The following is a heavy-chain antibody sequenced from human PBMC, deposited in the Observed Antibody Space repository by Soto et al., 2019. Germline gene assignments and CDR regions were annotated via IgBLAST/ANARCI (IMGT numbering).Heavy chain of an antibody. V-gene: IGHV1-69*13. D-gene: IGHD3-22*01. CDR2: IIPVFQTA. CDR1: GGLFSSYP. J-gene: IGHJ4*02. Sequence: SVKVSCKASGGLFSSYPISWVRQVPGQGLEWMGGIIPVFQTAYYTQRFQGRVTVTADESTNTAYMELSSLRSEDTAVYYCARAYYYDSSGYSEFDYWGQGTLVTVSS. CDR3: ARAYYYDSSGYSEFDY.